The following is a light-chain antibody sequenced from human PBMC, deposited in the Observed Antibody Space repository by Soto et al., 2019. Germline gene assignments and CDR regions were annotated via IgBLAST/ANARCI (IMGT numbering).Light chain of an antibody. CDR3: QQANGYPIT. CDR1: QHISKW. J-gene: IGKJ5*01. V-gene: IGKV1-12*01. Sequence: DIQMTQSPSSVSASVGDRVTITCRASQHISKWLSWYQQKPGKAPKLLIYAATTLQGGVSSRFSGSGSGTDFTLTISSLQPEDFATYYCQQANGYPITFGQGTRLDIK. CDR2: AAT.